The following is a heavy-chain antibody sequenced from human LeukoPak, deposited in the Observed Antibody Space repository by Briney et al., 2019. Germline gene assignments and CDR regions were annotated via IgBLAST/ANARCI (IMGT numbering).Heavy chain of an antibody. J-gene: IGHJ4*02. CDR1: GFTFSNYA. CDR3: ARGLMIRGVADY. V-gene: IGHV3-30*04. Sequence: PGGSLRLSCAASGFTFSNYALHWVRQAPGKGLEWVAVILHDGSEKYAASVKGRFTISRDNSKNTLFLQMNSLRVEDTAVYSCARGLMIRGVADYWGQGTLVTVSS. CDR2: ILHDGSEK. D-gene: IGHD3-10*01.